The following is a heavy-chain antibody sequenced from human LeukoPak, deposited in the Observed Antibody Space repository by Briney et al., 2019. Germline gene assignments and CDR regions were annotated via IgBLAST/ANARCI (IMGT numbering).Heavy chain of an antibody. CDR1: GGSISSYY. CDR2: IYYSGST. Sequence: SETLSLTCTVSGGSISSYYWSWIRQPPGKGPEWIGYIYYSGSTDYNPSLKSRVTISVDTSKNQFSLKLSSVTAADTAVYYCARISDSGYDLYFDYWGQGTLVTVSS. D-gene: IGHD5-12*01. CDR3: ARISDSGYDLYFDY. V-gene: IGHV4-59*01. J-gene: IGHJ4*02.